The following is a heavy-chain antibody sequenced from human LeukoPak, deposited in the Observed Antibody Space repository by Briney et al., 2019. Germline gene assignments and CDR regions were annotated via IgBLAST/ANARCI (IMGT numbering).Heavy chain of an antibody. V-gene: IGHV3-48*01. Sequence: GGSLRLSRAASGFTFSTHTIAWASEARGKGLEWLSYISGSSNVIYYADSLKGRFTISRDNDKDSLYLQMNSLKAEDTAVYYCARGLYYMDVWDKGTRVSVSS. CDR3: ARGLYYMDV. CDR1: GFTFSTHT. J-gene: IGHJ6*03. CDR2: ISGSSNVI.